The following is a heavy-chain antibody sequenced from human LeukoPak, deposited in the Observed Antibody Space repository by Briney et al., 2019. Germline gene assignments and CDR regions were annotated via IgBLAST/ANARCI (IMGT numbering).Heavy chain of an antibody. V-gene: IGHV3-48*01. J-gene: IGHJ6*04. D-gene: IGHD3-10*02. CDR2: VSSSSSTI. Sequence: GGSLRLSCAASGFTFSSYSMNWVRQAPGKGLEWVSYVSSSSSTIYYADSVKGRFTISRDNAKNSLSLQMNSLRAEDTAVYYCAELGITMIGGFWGKGTTVTISS. CDR1: GFTFSSYS. CDR3: AELGITMIGGF.